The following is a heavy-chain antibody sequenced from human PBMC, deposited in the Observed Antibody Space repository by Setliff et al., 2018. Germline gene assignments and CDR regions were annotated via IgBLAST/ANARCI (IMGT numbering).Heavy chain of an antibody. CDR2: ISSGSGTYT. D-gene: IGHD3-3*01. J-gene: IGHJ4*02. Sequence: PGGSLRLSCAASGFTFSDHYMSWIRQAPGKGLEWVSYISSGSGTYTNYADSVKGRFTISRDNAKNSLYLQMNSLRAEDTALYYCAREVWNYYDKSWSGYADHWGQGTLVTVSS. CDR3: AREVWNYYDKSWSGYADH. CDR1: GFTFSDHY. V-gene: IGHV3-11*05.